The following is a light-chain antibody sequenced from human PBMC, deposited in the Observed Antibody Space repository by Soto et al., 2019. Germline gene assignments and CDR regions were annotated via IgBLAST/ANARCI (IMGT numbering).Light chain of an antibody. Sequence: QSVLTQPASVSGSPGQSITISCTGTNSDVGVYNYVSWYQQHPGKAPILLIYEATHRPSGISSRFSGSKSGNTASLTISGLQTDDEASYFCSSFTTSTVVVFGGGTKVTVL. CDR2: EAT. CDR3: SSFTTSTVVV. V-gene: IGLV2-14*01. CDR1: NSDVGVYNY. J-gene: IGLJ2*01.